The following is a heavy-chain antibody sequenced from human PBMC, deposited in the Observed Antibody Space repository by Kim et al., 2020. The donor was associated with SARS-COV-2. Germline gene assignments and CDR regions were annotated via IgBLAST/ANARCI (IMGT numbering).Heavy chain of an antibody. CDR1: GYSFTDFW. Sequence: GESLKISCEGSGYSFTDFWIPWVRHMPGKGLEWMGIVSPADSITKYSPSFQGQVTISADKSISTAFLQWSSLKASDTARYYCARCHYYDSGGNYWANSFDVWGLGTMVTVSS. V-gene: IGHV5-51*06. D-gene: IGHD3-22*01. CDR2: VSPADSIT. CDR3: ARCHYYDSGGNYWANSFDV. J-gene: IGHJ3*01.